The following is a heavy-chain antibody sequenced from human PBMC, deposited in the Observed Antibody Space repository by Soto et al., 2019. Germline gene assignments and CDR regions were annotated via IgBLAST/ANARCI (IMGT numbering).Heavy chain of an antibody. CDR1: GFTFSSYD. CDR3: ARVAGVGGQDEY. D-gene: IGHD1-26*01. J-gene: IGHJ4*02. V-gene: IGHV3-48*02. CDR2: ISGGGGSSSTI. Sequence: VQLVESGGGVVQPGRSLRLSCAVSGFTFSSYDMNWVRQAPGKGLEWVSYISGGGGSSSTIYYADSVKGRFTISRDNAKNSLYLQMNSLRDEDTAVYYCARVAGVGGQDEYWGQGTLVTVSS.